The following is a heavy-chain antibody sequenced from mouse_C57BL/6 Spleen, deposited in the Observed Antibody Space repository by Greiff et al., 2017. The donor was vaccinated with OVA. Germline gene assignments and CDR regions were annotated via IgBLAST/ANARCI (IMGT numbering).Heavy chain of an antibody. CDR3: TRSPSYGSFAY. D-gene: IGHD1-1*02. Sequence: QVQLQQSGAELVRPGASVTLSCKASGYTFTDYEMHWVKQTPVHGLEWIGAIDPETGGTAYNQKFKGKAILTADKSSSTAYMELRSLTSEDSAVYYCTRSPSYGSFAYWGQGTLVTVSA. J-gene: IGHJ3*01. V-gene: IGHV1-15*01. CDR1: GYTFTDYE. CDR2: IDPETGGT.